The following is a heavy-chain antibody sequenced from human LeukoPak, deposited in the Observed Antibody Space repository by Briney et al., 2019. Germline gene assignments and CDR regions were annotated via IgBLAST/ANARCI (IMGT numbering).Heavy chain of an antibody. CDR3: AKCSGWFVRGKDYYYYYMDV. J-gene: IGHJ6*03. D-gene: IGHD6-19*01. CDR1: GFTFSSYE. CDR2: VSTTGGST. V-gene: IGHV3-23*01. Sequence: GGSLRLSCAASGFTFSSYEMNWVRQAPGKGLEWVSTVSTTGGSTYYADSVKGRFTISRDNSKDTLYLQMNSLRAEDTAVYYCAKCSGWFVRGKDYYYYYMDVWGKGTTVTVSS.